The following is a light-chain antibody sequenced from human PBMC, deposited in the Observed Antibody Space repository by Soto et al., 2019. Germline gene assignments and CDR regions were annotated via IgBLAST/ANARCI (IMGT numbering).Light chain of an antibody. CDR2: DTS. Sequence: QAVVTQEPSLTVSPGGTVTLTCGSSTGAVTSGHYPYWFQQKPGQAPRTLIYDTSNKHSWTPARFSGSLLGGKAALTLSGAQPEEEAEYYCLLCYSGALVVFGGGTKLTVL. V-gene: IGLV7-46*01. CDR3: LLCYSGALVV. J-gene: IGLJ2*01. CDR1: TGAVTSGHY.